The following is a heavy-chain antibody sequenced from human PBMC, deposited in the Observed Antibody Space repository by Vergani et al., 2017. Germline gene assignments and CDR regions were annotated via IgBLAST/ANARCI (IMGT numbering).Heavy chain of an antibody. CDR3: ARDLEGGGMDV. V-gene: IGHV3-33*01. D-gene: IGHD3-3*01. J-gene: IGHJ6*02. CDR2: IWYDGSNK. CDR1: GFTFSSYG. Sequence: QVQLVESGGGVVQPGRSLRLSCAASGFTFSSYGMHWVRQAPGKGLEWVAVIWYDGSNKYYADSVKGRFTISRDNSKNTLYMQMNSRRAEDTAVYYCARDLEGGGMDVWGQGTTVTVPS.